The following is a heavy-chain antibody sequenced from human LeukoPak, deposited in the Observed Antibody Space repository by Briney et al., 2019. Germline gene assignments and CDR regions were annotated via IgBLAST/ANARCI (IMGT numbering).Heavy chain of an antibody. J-gene: IGHJ4*02. CDR3: ARGVRIAVAGNIDY. D-gene: IGHD6-19*01. Sequence: GESLRLSCAASGSTFSSYAMTWVRQAPGKGLEWVSSISGSGGSTYYADSVKGRFTISRDNSKNTLYLQMNSLRAEDTAVYYCARGVRIAVAGNIDYWGQGTLVTVSS. V-gene: IGHV3-23*01. CDR2: ISGSGGST. CDR1: GSTFSSYA.